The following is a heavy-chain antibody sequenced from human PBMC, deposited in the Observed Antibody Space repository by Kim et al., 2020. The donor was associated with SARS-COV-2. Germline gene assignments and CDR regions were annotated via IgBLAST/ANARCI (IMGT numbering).Heavy chain of an antibody. V-gene: IGHV5-51*01. J-gene: IGHJ4*02. CDR3: ASHDSTWFFDY. CDR2: DH. Sequence: DHTYSPPSQGPVTISVDSSTSTAYLQWNSLKASDTAVYYCASHDSTWFFDYWGQGTLVTVSS. D-gene: IGHD6-13*01.